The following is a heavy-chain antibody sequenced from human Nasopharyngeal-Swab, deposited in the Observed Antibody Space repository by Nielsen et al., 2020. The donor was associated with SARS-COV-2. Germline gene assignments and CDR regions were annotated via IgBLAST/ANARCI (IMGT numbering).Heavy chain of an antibody. J-gene: IGHJ6*02. Sequence: GESLKISCKGSGYSFTTYCIGWVRQMPGKGLEWMGITYPGDSNTRYSPSFQGQVTISVDKYSSTAYLQWSSLKASDTAIYYCARPMRPMGHYYFGMDVWGQGTTVTVSS. D-gene: IGHD1-26*01. CDR3: ARPMRPMGHYYFGMDV. V-gene: IGHV5-51*01. CDR1: GYSFTTYC. CDR2: TYPGDSNT.